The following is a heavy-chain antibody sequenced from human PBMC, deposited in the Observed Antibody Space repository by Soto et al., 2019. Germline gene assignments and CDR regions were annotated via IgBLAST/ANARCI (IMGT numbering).Heavy chain of an antibody. Sequence: QVQLQESGPGLVKPSQTLSLTCTVSGGSISSGGYYWSWIRQHPGKGLEWIGYIYYSGSTYYNPTIKSRVTISVDTSTNQFSLKLSSVTAADTAVYNCARDGRGGYCSPCSYYSEGWYFDLWGRGTLVTVPP. CDR2: IYYSGST. D-gene: IGHD2-15*01. CDR3: ARDGRGGYCSPCSYYSEGWYFDL. J-gene: IGHJ2*01. CDR1: GGSISSGGYY. V-gene: IGHV4-31*03.